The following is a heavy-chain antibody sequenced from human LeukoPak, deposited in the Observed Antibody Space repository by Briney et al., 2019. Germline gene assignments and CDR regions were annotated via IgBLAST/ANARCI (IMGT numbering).Heavy chain of an antibody. Sequence: ASMKVSCKASGYTFTGYYMHWVRQAPGQGLEWMGWINPNSGGTNYAQKFQGRVTMTRDTSISTAYMELSRLRSDDTAVYYCARDRPRITMVRGLLNWFDPWGQGTLVTVSS. V-gene: IGHV1-2*02. CDR1: GYTFTGYY. CDR2: INPNSGGT. D-gene: IGHD3-10*01. CDR3: ARDRPRITMVRGLLNWFDP. J-gene: IGHJ5*02.